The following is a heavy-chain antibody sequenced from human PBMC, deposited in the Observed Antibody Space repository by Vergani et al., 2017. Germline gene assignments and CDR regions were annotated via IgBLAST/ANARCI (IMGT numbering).Heavy chain of an antibody. CDR2: MSSSSSTI. Sequence: EVQLVESGGGLVQPGGSLRLSCAASGFTFSSYSMNWVRQAPGKGLEWVSYMSSSSSTIYYADSVKGRFTISRDNAKNSLYLQMNSLRAEDTAVYYCARDVTKTWFYYYYYMDVWGKGTTVTVSS. V-gene: IGHV3-48*04. D-gene: IGHD2-21*02. J-gene: IGHJ6*03. CDR3: ARDVTKTWFYYYYYMDV. CDR1: GFTFSSYS.